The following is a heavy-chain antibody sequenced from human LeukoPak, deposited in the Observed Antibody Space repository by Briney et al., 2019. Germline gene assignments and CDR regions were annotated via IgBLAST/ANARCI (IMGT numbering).Heavy chain of an antibody. CDR1: GFTFSVHW. CDR2: IKPDGSEK. J-gene: IGHJ4*02. V-gene: IGHV3-7*01. D-gene: IGHD3-3*01. Sequence: PGGSLRLSCAASGFTFSVHWMSWVRQAPGKGLEWVANIKPDGSEKNYVDSVEGRFTISIDNAKNSLYLQMNSLRVEDTAVYWCARELSWSGRDYWGQGTLVTVSS. CDR3: ARELSWSGRDY.